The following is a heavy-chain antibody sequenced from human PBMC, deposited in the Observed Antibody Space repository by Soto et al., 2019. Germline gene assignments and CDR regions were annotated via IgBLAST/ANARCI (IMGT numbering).Heavy chain of an antibody. CDR3: ARDAFDYSKGGRPLYGMDV. CDR2: IWYDGSNK. Sequence: GGSLRLSCAASGFTFSSYGMHWVRQAPGKGLEWVAVIWYDGSNKYYADSVKGRFTISRDNSKNTLYLQMNSLRAEDTAVYYCARDAFDYSKGGRPLYGMDVWGQGTTVTVSS. J-gene: IGHJ6*02. D-gene: IGHD3-9*01. CDR1: GFTFSSYG. V-gene: IGHV3-33*01.